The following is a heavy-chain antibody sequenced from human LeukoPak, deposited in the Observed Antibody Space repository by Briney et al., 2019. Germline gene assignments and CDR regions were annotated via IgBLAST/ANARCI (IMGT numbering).Heavy chain of an antibody. D-gene: IGHD3-10*01. V-gene: IGHV3-23*01. CDR1: GFIFSGYA. CDR3: AKGYYGSGSYFGP. Sequence: PGGSLRLSCAASGFIFSGYAMSWVRQAPGKGLEWVSTISGSGGSTYYADSVKGRFTISRDNSKNTLYLQMNSLRAEDTAVYYCAKGYYGSGSYFGPWGQGTLVTVSS. J-gene: IGHJ5*02. CDR2: ISGSGGST.